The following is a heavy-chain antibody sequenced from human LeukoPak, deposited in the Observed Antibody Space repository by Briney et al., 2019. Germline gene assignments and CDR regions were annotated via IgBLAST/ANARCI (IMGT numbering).Heavy chain of an antibody. J-gene: IGHJ3*02. Sequence: ASVKVSCTASGYTFTGYYMHWVRQAPGQGLEWMGWINPNSGGTNYAQKFQGWVTMTRDTSISTAYMELSRLRSDDTAVYCCARPSIAVGGAFDIWGQGTMVTVSS. V-gene: IGHV1-2*04. CDR2: INPNSGGT. CDR3: ARPSIAVGGAFDI. CDR1: GYTFTGYY. D-gene: IGHD6-19*01.